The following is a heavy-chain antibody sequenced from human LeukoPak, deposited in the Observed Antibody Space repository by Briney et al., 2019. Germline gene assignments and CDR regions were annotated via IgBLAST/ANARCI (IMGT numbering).Heavy chain of an antibody. J-gene: IGHJ4*02. CDR1: GITLNNYG. D-gene: IGHD3-22*01. CDR2: ISGSGGRT. CDR3: AKRGVVIRVILVGFHKEAYYFDS. Sequence: GESLRLSCAVSGITLNNYGMSWVRLAPGKGLEWVAGISGSGGRTNYADSVKGRFTISRDNAKNTLYLQMNSLRAEDTAMYFCAKRGVVIRVILVGFHKEAYYFDSWGQGALVTVSS. V-gene: IGHV3-23*01.